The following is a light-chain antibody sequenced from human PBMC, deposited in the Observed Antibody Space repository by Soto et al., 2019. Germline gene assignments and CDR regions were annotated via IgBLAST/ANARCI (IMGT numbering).Light chain of an antibody. V-gene: IGLV2-14*01. CDR2: GVS. CDR1: SSDIGGYNY. CDR3: TSYTNSKAYIL. Sequence: QSALTQPASVSGSPGQSITISCTGTSSDIGGYNYVSWYQQHPGKAPKLMIYGVSNRPSGISDRFSGSKSGNTASLTISGLQAEDEADYFCTSYTNSKAYILFGGGTQLTVL. J-gene: IGLJ2*01.